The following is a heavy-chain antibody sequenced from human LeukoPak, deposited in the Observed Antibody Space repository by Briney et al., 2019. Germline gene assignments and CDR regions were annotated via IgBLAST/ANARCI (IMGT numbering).Heavy chain of an antibody. V-gene: IGHV3-23*01. D-gene: IGHD6-13*01. Sequence: GESLSLSCAASGFTFSSYVMSWVRQAPGKGLEWVSTITAGGGSTNYADSMKGRFTISRDYSKHTSYLQMNSLRAEDTAVYYCAKRLAYTSSWYYFDNWGQGTLVTVSS. CDR3: AKRLAYTSSWYYFDN. J-gene: IGHJ4*02. CDR1: GFTFSSYV. CDR2: ITAGGGST.